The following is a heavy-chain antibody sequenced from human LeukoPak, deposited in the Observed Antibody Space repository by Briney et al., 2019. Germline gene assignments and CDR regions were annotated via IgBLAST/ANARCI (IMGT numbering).Heavy chain of an antibody. D-gene: IGHD6-6*01. J-gene: IGHJ1*01. V-gene: IGHV4-59*01. CDR3: ARGGAARLHFQN. CDR1: VGSISTYY. Sequence: SESLSLTCTVSVGSISTYYWNWIRQPPWKGLEWIGYIYHSGSTNYNPSLQSRVTISVDTSKSQFSLNLNSVTAADTAVYYCARGGAARLHFQNWGQGTLVTVSS. CDR2: IYHSGST.